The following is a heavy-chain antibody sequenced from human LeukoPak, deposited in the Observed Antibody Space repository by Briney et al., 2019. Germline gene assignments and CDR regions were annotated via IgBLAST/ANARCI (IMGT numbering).Heavy chain of an antibody. D-gene: IGHD3-16*02. CDR3: ARGPLRNDYVWGSYRPRTSYYFDY. CDR2: MNPNSGNT. CDR1: GYTFTSYD. Sequence: ASVKVSCKASGYTFTSYDINWVRQATGQGLEWMGWMNPNSGNTGYAQKFQGRVTMTRNTSISTAYMELSSLRSEDTAVYYCARGPLRNDYVWGSYRPRTSYYFDYWGQGTLVTVSS. V-gene: IGHV1-8*01. J-gene: IGHJ4*02.